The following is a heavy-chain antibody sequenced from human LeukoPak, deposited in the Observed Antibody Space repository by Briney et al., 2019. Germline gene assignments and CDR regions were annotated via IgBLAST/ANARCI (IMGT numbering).Heavy chain of an antibody. CDR3: ARDYYDSSGAPAGLDY. V-gene: IGHV1-46*01. CDR1: GYTFTSYY. D-gene: IGHD3-22*01. Sequence: ASVKVSCKASGYTFTSYYMHWVRQAPGQGLEWMGIINPSGGSTSYAQKFQGRVTMTRDTSTSTVYMELSSLRSEDTAVYHCARDYYDSSGAPAGLDYWGQGTLVTVSS. CDR2: INPSGGST. J-gene: IGHJ4*02.